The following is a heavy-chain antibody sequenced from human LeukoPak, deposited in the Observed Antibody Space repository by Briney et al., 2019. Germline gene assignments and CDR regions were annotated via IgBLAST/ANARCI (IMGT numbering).Heavy chain of an antibody. Sequence: PSETLSLTCTVSGAPISGYYWSWIRQPPGKGLEWIGYIYYSGSTNYNPSLKSRVTISVDTPKSQFSLKLNPVTAADTAVYFCARHHHYSSGFDYWGQGTLVTVSS. CDR1: GAPISGYY. V-gene: IGHV4-59*01. CDR3: ARHHHYSSGFDY. CDR2: IYYSGST. D-gene: IGHD6-19*01. J-gene: IGHJ4*02.